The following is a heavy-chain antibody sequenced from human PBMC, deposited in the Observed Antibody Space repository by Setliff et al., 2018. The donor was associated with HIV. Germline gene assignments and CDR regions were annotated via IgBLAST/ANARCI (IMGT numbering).Heavy chain of an antibody. CDR1: GDSFIGYY. Sequence: SETLSLTCAVYGDSFIGYYWTWIRQSPGKGLEWIGEIDHSGNTNYNPSPKSRITISADTSKNQFSLKLTSVSAADTAVYYCARGFTFGGVILIPYYFDYWGQGTPGTVS. CDR2: IDHSGNT. D-gene: IGHD3-16*01. J-gene: IGHJ4*02. V-gene: IGHV4-34*01. CDR3: ARGFTFGGVILIPYYFDY.